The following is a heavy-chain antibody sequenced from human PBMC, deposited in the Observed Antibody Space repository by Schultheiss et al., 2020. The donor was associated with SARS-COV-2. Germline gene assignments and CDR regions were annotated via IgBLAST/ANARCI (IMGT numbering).Heavy chain of an antibody. V-gene: IGHV3-21*04. CDR2: ISSSSSYI. CDR3: ARDPTYYYGSGSYHDY. J-gene: IGHJ4*02. CDR1: GFTFSSYS. Sequence: GGSLRLSCAASGFTFSSYSMNWVRQAPGKGLEWVSSISSSSSYIYYADSVKGRFTISRDNAKNSLYLQMNSLRAEDTAVYYCARDPTYYYGSGSYHDYWGQGTLVTVSS. D-gene: IGHD3-10*01.